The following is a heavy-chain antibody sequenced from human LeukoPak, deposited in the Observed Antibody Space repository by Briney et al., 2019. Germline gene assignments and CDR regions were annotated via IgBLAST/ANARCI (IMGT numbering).Heavy chain of an antibody. CDR3: ARSYDSMSDY. D-gene: IGHD3-3*01. CDR2: ISSSSSYI. V-gene: IGHV3-21*01. CDR1: GFTVSSNY. J-gene: IGHJ4*02. Sequence: GGSLRLSCAASGFTVSSNYMSWVRQAPGKGLEWVSSISSSSSYIYYADSVKGRFTISRDNAKNSLYLQMNSLRAEDTAVYYCARSYDSMSDYWGQGTLVTVSS.